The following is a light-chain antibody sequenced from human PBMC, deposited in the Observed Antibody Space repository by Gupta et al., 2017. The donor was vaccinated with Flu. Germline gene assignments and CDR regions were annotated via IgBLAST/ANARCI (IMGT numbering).Light chain of an antibody. CDR1: QSLSDPSGINY. V-gene: IGKV2-28*01. CDR3: MQDLQTPFT. J-gene: IGKJ4*01. CDR2: LAS. Sequence: SCRSSQSLSDPSGINYLVWYQQKPGQSPQLLIFLASHRDSGVPDRFSGIGSGTDFPLKISRVEGEDVGIYYCMQDLQTPFTFGGGTRVDIK.